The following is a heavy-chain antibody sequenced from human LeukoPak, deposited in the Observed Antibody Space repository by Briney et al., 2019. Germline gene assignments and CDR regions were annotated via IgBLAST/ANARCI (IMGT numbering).Heavy chain of an antibody. V-gene: IGHV1-24*01. Sequence: GASVKVSCKVSGYTLTELSMHWVRQAPGKGLEWMGGFDSEDGETIYAQKFQGRVTMNEDTSTDTAYMELSSLRSEDTAVYYCATWNYYDSSGYYQYFDYWGQGTLVTVSS. CDR2: FDSEDGET. CDR1: GYTLTELS. J-gene: IGHJ4*02. D-gene: IGHD3-22*01. CDR3: ATWNYYDSSGYYQYFDY.